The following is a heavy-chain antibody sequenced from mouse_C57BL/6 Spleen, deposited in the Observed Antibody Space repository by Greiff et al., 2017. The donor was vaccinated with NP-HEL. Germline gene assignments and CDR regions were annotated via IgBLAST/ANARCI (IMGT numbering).Heavy chain of an antibody. J-gene: IGHJ3*01. Sequence: VQLKESGPELVKPGASVKMSCKASGYTFTDYNMHWVKQSHGKSLEWIGYINPNNGGTSYNQKFKGKATLTVNKSSSTAYMELRSLTSEDSAVYYCASYGYDGEAYWGQGTLVTVSA. CDR3: ASYGYDGEAY. V-gene: IGHV1-22*01. CDR2: INPNNGGT. D-gene: IGHD2-2*01. CDR1: GYTFTDYN.